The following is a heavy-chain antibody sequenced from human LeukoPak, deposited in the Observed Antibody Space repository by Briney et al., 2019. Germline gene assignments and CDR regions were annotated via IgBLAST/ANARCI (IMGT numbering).Heavy chain of an antibody. V-gene: IGHV1-2*02. Sequence: ASVKVSCKASGYTYTGYYMHWVRQAPGQGLEWMGWINPNSGGTNYAQKFQGRVSMTRDTSISTAYMELSRLRSDDTAVYYCARALLAYSSGWYAFDIWGQGTMVTVSS. CDR3: ARALLAYSSGWYAFDI. CDR1: GYTYTGYY. D-gene: IGHD6-19*01. CDR2: INPNSGGT. J-gene: IGHJ3*02.